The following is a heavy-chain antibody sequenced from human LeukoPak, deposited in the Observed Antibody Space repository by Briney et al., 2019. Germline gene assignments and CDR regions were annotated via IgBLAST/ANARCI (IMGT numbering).Heavy chain of an antibody. J-gene: IGHJ4*02. CDR3: AREGVSVDTDYYFDC. CDR1: GYSISSGYY. V-gene: IGHV4-38-2*02. D-gene: IGHD5-18*01. CDR2: INHSGST. Sequence: SETLSLTCTVSGYSISSGYYWGWIRQSPGKGLEWIGEINHSGSTNNNPSLKSRVTMSVDTSKNQFSLRLSSVTAADTAVYYCAREGVSVDTDYYFDCWGQGTLVTVSS.